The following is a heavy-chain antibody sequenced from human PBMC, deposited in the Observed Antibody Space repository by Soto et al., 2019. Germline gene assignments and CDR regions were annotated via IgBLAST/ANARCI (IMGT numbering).Heavy chain of an antibody. CDR1: GFTFSSYG. CDR3: AKGESPRGGADPQKISIDY. V-gene: IGHV3-30*18. Sequence: RLACAASGFTFSSYGMHWVRQAPGKGLEWVAVISYDGSNKYYADSVKGRFTISRDNSKNTLYLQMNSLRAEDTAVYYCAKGESPRGGADPQKISIDYCGQRTLVTVSS. J-gene: IGHJ4*02. D-gene: IGHD2-21*01. CDR2: ISYDGSNK.